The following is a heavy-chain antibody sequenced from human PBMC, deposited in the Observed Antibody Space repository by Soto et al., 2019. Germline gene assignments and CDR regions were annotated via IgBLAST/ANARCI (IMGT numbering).Heavy chain of an antibody. CDR2: ISWNGGSV. CDR1: GFTFDHYA. CDR3: AKGATTTTFKCFDS. D-gene: IGHD1-26*01. J-gene: IGHJ4*02. V-gene: IGHV3-9*01. Sequence: EVQLVESGGGLVQPGRSLRLSCAASGFTFDHYAMHWVRQVPGKGLEWASGISWNGGSVGYADSVKGRFTISRDNAKNSLFLQMNGLRVEDTALYYCAKGATTTTFKCFDSWGQGTLVTVSS.